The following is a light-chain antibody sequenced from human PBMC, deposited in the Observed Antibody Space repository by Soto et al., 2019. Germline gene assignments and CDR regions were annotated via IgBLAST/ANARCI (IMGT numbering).Light chain of an antibody. Sequence: QSALTQPASVSGSPGQSITISCTGTSSDVGGYNYVSWYQQHPGKAPKLMIYEVSNRPSGVSNRFSGSKSGNTASLTISGLQAEDEATYYCAAWDDSLNGQVFGGGTKLTVL. CDR1: SSDVGGYNY. CDR2: EVS. J-gene: IGLJ3*02. CDR3: AAWDDSLNGQV. V-gene: IGLV2-14*01.